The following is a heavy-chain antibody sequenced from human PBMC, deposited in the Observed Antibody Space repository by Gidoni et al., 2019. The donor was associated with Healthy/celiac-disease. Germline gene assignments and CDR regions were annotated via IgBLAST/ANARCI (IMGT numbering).Heavy chain of an antibody. D-gene: IGHD3-3*01. CDR3: ARGRGYYYDYYYGMDV. Sequence: QVQLQESGPGLVKPSQTLSLTCTVSGGSISSGSYYWSWIRQPAGKGLEWIGRIYTSGSTNYNPSLKSRVTISVDTSKNQFSLKLSSVTAADTAVYYCARGRGYYYDYYYGMDVWGQGTTVTVSS. J-gene: IGHJ6*02. V-gene: IGHV4-61*02. CDR1: GGSISSGSYY. CDR2: IYTSGST.